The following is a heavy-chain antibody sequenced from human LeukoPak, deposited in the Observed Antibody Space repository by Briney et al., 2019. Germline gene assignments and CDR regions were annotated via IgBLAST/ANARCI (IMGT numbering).Heavy chain of an antibody. V-gene: IGHV3-7*03. CDR3: AKMVGYGDYSWFDP. Sequence: GGSLRLSCAASEFRFGSYAMSWVRQAPRKGPEWVANIHQDGVDKDYVDSVAGRFTISRDNSKNTLYLQMNSLRAEDTAVYYCAKMVGYGDYSWFDPWGQGTLVTVSS. CDR1: EFRFGSYA. D-gene: IGHD4-17*01. J-gene: IGHJ5*02. CDR2: IHQDGVDK.